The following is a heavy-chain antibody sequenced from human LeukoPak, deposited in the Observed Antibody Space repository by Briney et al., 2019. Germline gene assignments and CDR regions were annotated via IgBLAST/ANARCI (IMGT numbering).Heavy chain of an antibody. CDR3: ARGVSGADYNGDASDI. J-gene: IGHJ3*02. D-gene: IGHD4-11*01. Sequence: SETLSLTCTVSGGSIGGGTYYWNWIRQHPGKGLEWIGYIYYSGSTYYNPSLKSRITISVDTPKNQFSLNLISVTAADTAVYYCARGVSGADYNGDASDIWGQGTMVTVSS. CDR2: IYYSGST. V-gene: IGHV4-31*03. CDR1: GGSIGGGTYY.